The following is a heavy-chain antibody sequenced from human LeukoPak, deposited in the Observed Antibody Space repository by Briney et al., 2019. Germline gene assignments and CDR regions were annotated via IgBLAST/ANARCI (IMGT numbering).Heavy chain of an antibody. CDR3: ARAYYDSSGYYYYFDY. J-gene: IGHJ4*02. CDR2: INPSGGST. CDR1: GYTFTSYH. D-gene: IGHD3-22*01. Sequence: ASVKVSCKASGYTFTSYHTHSIRHAPAQGLEWMGIINPSGGSTSHAQKFQGRVTMTRDTSTSTVYMELSSLRSEDTAVYYCARAYYDSSGYYYYFDYWGQGTLVTVSS. V-gene: IGHV1-46*01.